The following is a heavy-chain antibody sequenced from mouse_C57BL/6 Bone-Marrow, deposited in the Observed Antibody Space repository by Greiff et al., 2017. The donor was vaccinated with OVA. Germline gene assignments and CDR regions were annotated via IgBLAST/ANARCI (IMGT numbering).Heavy chain of an antibody. Sequence: EVQLVESGEGLVKPGGSLKLSCAASGFTFSSYAMSWVRQTPEKRLEWVAYISSGGDYIYYADTVKGRFTISRDNARNTLYLQMSSLKSEDTAMYYCTRDQDDYDVEYYFDYWGQGTTLTVSS. CDR1: GFTFSSYA. V-gene: IGHV5-9-1*02. CDR3: TRDQDDYDVEYYFDY. CDR2: ISSGGDYI. J-gene: IGHJ2*01. D-gene: IGHD2-4*01.